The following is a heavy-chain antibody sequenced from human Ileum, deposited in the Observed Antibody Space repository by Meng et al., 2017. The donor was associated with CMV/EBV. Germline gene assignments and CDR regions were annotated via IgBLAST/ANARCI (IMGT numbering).Heavy chain of an antibody. CDR3: ARDSSYFGAIDGLNI. J-gene: IGHJ3*02. Sequence: VQLVESGGGLIQPGGSLRPSCAASGFTVTNNYMAWVRQAPGKGLEWVSAMYSGGLTYYADTVKGRFTISRDKSKNTLYLQMNSLRAEDTAVYYCARDSSYFGAIDGLNIWGQGTTVTVSS. D-gene: IGHD4-17*01. CDR1: GFTVTNNY. CDR2: MYSGGLT. V-gene: IGHV3-53*01.